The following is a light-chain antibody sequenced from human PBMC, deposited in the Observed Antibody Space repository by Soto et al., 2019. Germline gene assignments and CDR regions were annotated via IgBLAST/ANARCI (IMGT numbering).Light chain of an antibody. CDR1: QSVSIL. CDR2: GAS. Sequence: EIVMTQSPATLSVSPGERATLSCRASQSVSILLAWYQQKPGQAPRLLIYGASSRATGIPDRFSGSGSGTDFTLTISRLEPEDFAVYYCQQYGSSRGITFGQGTKVDIK. CDR3: QQYGSSRGIT. J-gene: IGKJ1*01. V-gene: IGKV3-20*01.